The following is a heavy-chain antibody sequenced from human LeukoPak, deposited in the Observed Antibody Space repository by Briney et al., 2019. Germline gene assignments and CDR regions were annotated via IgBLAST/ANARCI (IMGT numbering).Heavy chain of an antibody. J-gene: IGHJ5*02. CDR3: ARGKAAAGNWFDP. Sequence: GGSLRLSCAASGFTFSSYAMSWVRQAPGKGLEWVSAISGSGGSKYYADSVKGRFTISRDNSKNTLYLQMNSLRAEDTAVYYCARGKAAAGNWFDPWGQGTLVTVSS. D-gene: IGHD6-13*01. CDR2: ISGSGGSK. CDR1: GFTFSSYA. V-gene: IGHV3-23*01.